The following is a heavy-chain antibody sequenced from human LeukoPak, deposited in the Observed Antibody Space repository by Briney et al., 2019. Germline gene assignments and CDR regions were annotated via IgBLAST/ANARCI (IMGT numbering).Heavy chain of an antibody. D-gene: IGHD5-18*01. CDR2: ISYDGSNK. CDR1: GFTFSSYA. V-gene: IGHV3-30*04. J-gene: IGHJ4*02. CDR3: EARGYTAMDLFDY. Sequence: PGGSLRLSCAASGFTFSSYAMHWVRQAPGKGLEWVAVISYDGSNKYYADSVKGRFTISRDNSKNTLYLQMNNLRAEDTAVYYCEARGYTAMDLFDYWGQGTLVTVSS.